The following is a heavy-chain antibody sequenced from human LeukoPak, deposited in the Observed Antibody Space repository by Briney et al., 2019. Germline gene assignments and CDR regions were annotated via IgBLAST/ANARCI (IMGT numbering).Heavy chain of an antibody. CDR1: GFTVSSNY. V-gene: IGHV3-53*01. D-gene: IGHD2-21*02. CDR3: ARSPYCGGDCYHFDY. J-gene: IGHJ4*02. Sequence: GGSLRLFCAASGFTVSSNYMSWVRQAPGKGLEWVSVIYSGGSTYYADSVKGRFTISRDNSKNTLYLQMNSLRAEDTAVYYCARSPYCGGDCYHFDYWGQGTLVTVSS. CDR2: IYSGGST.